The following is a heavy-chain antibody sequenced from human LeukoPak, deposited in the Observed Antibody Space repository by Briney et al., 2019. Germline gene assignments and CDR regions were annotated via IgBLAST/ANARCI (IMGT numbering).Heavy chain of an antibody. CDR2: IYPGDSDT. J-gene: IGHJ6*03. Sequence: GESLKISCKGSGYSFPTYWIAWVRQMPGKGLEWMGSIYPGDSDTRYSPFFQGQVTISADKSISTAYLQWSSLKASDTAMYYCARRGWNPDYYMAVWGKGTTVTVSS. D-gene: IGHD1-1*01. CDR1: GYSFPTYW. CDR3: ARRGWNPDYYMAV. V-gene: IGHV5-51*01.